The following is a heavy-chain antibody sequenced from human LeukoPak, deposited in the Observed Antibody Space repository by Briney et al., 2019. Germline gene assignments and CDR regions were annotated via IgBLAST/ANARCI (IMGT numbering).Heavy chain of an antibody. CDR3: ARDQAGSGHYADY. Sequence: GGSLRLSCAASGFTFSSYSMNWVRQAPGKGLEWLAYIRYDGSSKYYADFVKGRFTISRDYSKNTLYLHMNSLRAEDTAVYYCARDQAGSGHYADYWGQGTLVTVSS. CDR2: IRYDGSSK. CDR1: GFTFSSYS. D-gene: IGHD3-10*01. V-gene: IGHV3-30*02. J-gene: IGHJ4*02.